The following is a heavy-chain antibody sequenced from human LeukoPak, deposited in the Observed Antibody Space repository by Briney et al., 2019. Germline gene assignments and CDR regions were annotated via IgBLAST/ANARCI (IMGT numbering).Heavy chain of an antibody. CDR2: ISSSSSYI. Sequence: PGGSLRLSCAASGFTFSSYSMNWVRQAPGKGLEWVSSISSSSSYIYYADSVKGRFTISRDNAKNSLYLQMNSLRAEDTAVYYCAREYRGYCSSTSCSYYYYYMDVWGKGTTVTVSS. CDR3: AREYRGYCSSTSCSYYYYYMDV. V-gene: IGHV3-21*01. D-gene: IGHD2-2*01. J-gene: IGHJ6*03. CDR1: GFTFSSYS.